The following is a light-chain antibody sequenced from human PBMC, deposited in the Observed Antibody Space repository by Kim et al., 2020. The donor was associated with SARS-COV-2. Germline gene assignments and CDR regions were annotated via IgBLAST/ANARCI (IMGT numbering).Light chain of an antibody. CDR2: EVS. Sequence: QSITSSCTGNTNDVGYYNHVSWYQQHPGRAPKLMIYEVSKRPSGISDRFSGSKSGNTAFLTISGLQAEDEADYYCCSYGSSNTFDVFGSGTKVTVL. V-gene: IGLV2-23*02. J-gene: IGLJ1*01. CDR3: CSYGSSNTFDV. CDR1: TNDVGYYNH.